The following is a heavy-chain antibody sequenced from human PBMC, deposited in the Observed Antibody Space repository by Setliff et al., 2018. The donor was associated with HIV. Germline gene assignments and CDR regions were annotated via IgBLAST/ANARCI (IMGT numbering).Heavy chain of an antibody. V-gene: IGHV4-31*03. CDR2: IYYSGNT. J-gene: IGHJ3*02. CDR1: GGSISSGGYY. CDR3: ARAFCSSASCYGGGDAFDI. Sequence: PSETLSLTCTVSGGSISSGGYYWSWIRQHPGRGLEWIGYIYYSGNTYYNPSLKSRLTISVDTSKNHFSLKLSSVTAADTAVYYCARAFCSSASCYGGGDAFDIWGQGTMDTV. D-gene: IGHD2-2*01.